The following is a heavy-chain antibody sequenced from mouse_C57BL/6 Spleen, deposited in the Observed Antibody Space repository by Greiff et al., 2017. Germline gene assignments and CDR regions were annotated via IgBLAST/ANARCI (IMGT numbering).Heavy chain of an antibody. CDR3: ARVGWGDYYAMDD. D-gene: IGHD2-2*01. CDR1: GFTFSDYY. Sequence: EVTLMESEGGLVQPGSSMKLSCTASGFTFSDYYMAWVRQVPEKGLEWVANINYDGSSTYYLDSLKSRFIISRDNAKNILYLQMSSLKSEDTATYYCARVGWGDYYAMDDWGQGTSVTVSS. CDR2: INYDGSST. J-gene: IGHJ4*01. V-gene: IGHV5-16*01.